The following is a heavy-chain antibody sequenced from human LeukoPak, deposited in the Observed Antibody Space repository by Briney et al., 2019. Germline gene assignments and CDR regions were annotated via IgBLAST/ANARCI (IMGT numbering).Heavy chain of an antibody. D-gene: IGHD3-3*01. V-gene: IGHV4-39*07. Sequence: PSETLSLTCTVSGGSISSSSYYWGWIRQPPGKGLEWIGSIYYSGSTYYNPSLKSRVTISVDTSKNQFSLKLSSVTAADTAVYYCASIPRLRNIYFRGSEWVTATYWGQGTLVTVSS. CDR1: GGSISSSSYY. CDR2: IYYSGST. J-gene: IGHJ4*02. CDR3: ASIPRLRNIYFRGSEWVTATY.